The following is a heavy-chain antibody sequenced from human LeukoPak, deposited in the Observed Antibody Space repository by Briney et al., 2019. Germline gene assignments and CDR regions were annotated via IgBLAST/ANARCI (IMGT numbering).Heavy chain of an antibody. Sequence: GGSLRLSCAASGFTVSSNYMSWVRQAPGKGLEWVSVIYSGGSTYYADSVKGRFTISRDNSKNTLYLQMNSLRAEDTAVYYCARPSQYYYYFGMDVWGQGTTVTVSS. CDR2: IYSGGST. V-gene: IGHV3-53*01. CDR1: GFTVSSNY. D-gene: IGHD4-11*01. J-gene: IGHJ6*02. CDR3: ARPSQYYYYFGMDV.